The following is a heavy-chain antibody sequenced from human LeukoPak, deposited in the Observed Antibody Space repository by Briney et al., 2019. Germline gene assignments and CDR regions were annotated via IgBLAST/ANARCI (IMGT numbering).Heavy chain of an antibody. D-gene: IGHD3-3*01. CDR3: AREGITIFGVSSGMDV. J-gene: IGHJ6*02. CDR1: GFTFSSYG. V-gene: IGHV3-33*01. CDR2: IWYDGSNK. Sequence: PGGSLRLSCAASGFTFSSYGMHWVRQAPGKGLEWVAVIWYDGSNKYYADSVKGRFTISRDNSKNTLFLQMNSLRAEDTAVYYCAREGITIFGVSSGMDVWGQGTTVTVSS.